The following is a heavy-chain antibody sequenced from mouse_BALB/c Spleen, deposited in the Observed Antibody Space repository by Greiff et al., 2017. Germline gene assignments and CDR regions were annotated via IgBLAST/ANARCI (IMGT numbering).Heavy chain of an antibody. CDR1: GYSFNSYG. V-gene: IGHV2-9*02. D-gene: IGHD1-1*01. Sequence: VKLQESGPGLMPPSQSLSITCTVSGYSFNSYGVHWVRQPPGQGLEWLGVIWAGGSTNYHSALMSRLSISKDNSKSQVFLKMNSLQTDDTAMYYCARSYYGSSYIGYWGQGTTVTVSS. J-gene: IGHJ2*01. CDR2: IWAGGST. CDR3: ARSYYGSSYIGY.